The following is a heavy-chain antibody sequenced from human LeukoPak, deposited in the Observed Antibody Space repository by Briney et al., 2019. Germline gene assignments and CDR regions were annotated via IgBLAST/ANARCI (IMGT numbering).Heavy chain of an antibody. CDR1: GITFSSYG. CDR2: ISSTGGTT. D-gene: IGHD3-3*01. Sequence: GGTLRLSCAASGITFSSYGMNWVRQAPGKGLEWVSSISSTGGTTYYADSVKGRFTISRDNAKNSVYLEMNSLRADDTAVYYCARSARLMKGVVEVTALDDWGQGTLVTVSS. CDR3: ARSARLMKGVVEVTALDD. J-gene: IGHJ4*02. V-gene: IGHV3-48*03.